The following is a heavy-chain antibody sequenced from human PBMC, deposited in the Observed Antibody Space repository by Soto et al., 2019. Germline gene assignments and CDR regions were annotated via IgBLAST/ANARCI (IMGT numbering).Heavy chain of an antibody. CDR2: IYYSGST. V-gene: IGHV4-31*03. J-gene: IGHJ6*02. CDR3: ARDSSPNYDFWSGYNYYYYGMDV. D-gene: IGHD3-3*01. Sequence: SETLSLTCTVSGGSISSGGYYWSWIRQHPGKGLEWIGYIYYSGSTCYNPSLKSRVTISVDTSKNQFSLKLSSVTAADTAVYYCARDSSPNYDFWSGYNYYYYGMDVWGQGTTVTVSS. CDR1: GGSISSGGYY.